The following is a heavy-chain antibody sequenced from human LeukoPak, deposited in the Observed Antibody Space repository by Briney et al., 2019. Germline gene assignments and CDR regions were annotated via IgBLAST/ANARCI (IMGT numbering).Heavy chain of an antibody. J-gene: IGHJ4*02. CDR2: ISSSGNTI. D-gene: IGHD3-22*01. Sequence: PGGPLRLSCAASGFTFSDYYMSWIRQAPGKGLEWVSYISSSGNTIYYADSVKGRFTISRDNAKNSLHLQMNSLRAEDTAVYYCARFKRGSSGYSFDYWGQGTLVTVSS. CDR1: GFTFSDYY. CDR3: ARFKRGSSGYSFDY. V-gene: IGHV3-11*01.